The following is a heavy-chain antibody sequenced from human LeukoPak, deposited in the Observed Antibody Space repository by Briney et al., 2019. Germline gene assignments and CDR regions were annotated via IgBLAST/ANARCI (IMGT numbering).Heavy chain of an antibody. D-gene: IGHD3-16*01. J-gene: IGHJ5*02. CDR2: IIPLFGTA. CDR3: ARARIGGNWFDP. V-gene: IGHV1-69*13. CDR1: GGTFSSSP. Sequence: GASVKVSCTASGGTFSSSPISWVRQAPGQGLEWMGGIIPLFGTANYAQKFQGRVTITADESTSTAYMELSSLRSEDTAVYYCARARIGGNWFDPWGQGTLVTVSS.